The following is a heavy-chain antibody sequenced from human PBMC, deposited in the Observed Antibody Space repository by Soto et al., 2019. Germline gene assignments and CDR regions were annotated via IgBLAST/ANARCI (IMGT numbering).Heavy chain of an antibody. Sequence: GGSLRLSCAASGFTFDDYAMHWVRQAPGKGLEWVSGISWNSGSIGYADSVKGRFTISRDNAKNSLYLQMNSPRAEDTALYYCAKDLGGPPNYYYYYGMDVWGQGTTVTVSS. CDR2: ISWNSGSI. J-gene: IGHJ6*02. CDR3: AKDLGGPPNYYYYYGMDV. CDR1: GFTFDDYA. V-gene: IGHV3-9*01.